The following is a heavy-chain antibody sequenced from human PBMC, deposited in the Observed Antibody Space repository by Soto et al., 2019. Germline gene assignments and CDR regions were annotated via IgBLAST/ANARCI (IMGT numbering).Heavy chain of an antibody. V-gene: IGHV3-21*06. Sequence: GGSLRLSCAASGFTFSISTMNWVRQAPGKRLEWVSSISSGTTYSYYADSVKGRFSISRDNAKSSLYLQMNSLRVDDTAVYYCARGDGTGLHSSGWSPRFWGQGTLVTVSS. J-gene: IGHJ4*02. CDR2: ISSGTTYS. D-gene: IGHD6-13*01. CDR3: ARGDGTGLHSSGWSPRF. CDR1: GFTFSIST.